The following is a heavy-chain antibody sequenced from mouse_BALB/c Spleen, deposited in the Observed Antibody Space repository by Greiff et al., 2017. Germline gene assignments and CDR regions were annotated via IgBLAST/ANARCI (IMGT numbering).Heavy chain of an antibody. Sequence: EVKLMESGPSLVKPSQTLSLTCSVTGDSITSGYWNWIRKFPGNKLEYMGYISYSGSTYYNPSLKSRISITRDTSKNQYYLQLNSVTTEDTATYYCARRRYGNYGYFDVWGAGTTVTVSS. CDR2: ISYSGST. D-gene: IGHD2-10*02. V-gene: IGHV3-8*02. CDR3: ARRRYGNYGYFDV. J-gene: IGHJ1*01. CDR1: GDSITSGY.